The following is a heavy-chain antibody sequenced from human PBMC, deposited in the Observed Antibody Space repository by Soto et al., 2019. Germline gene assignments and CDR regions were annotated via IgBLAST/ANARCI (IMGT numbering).Heavy chain of an antibody. CDR2: ISDDSSIT. J-gene: IGHJ5*01. V-gene: IGHV3-23*01. CDR1: GFTFSTFE. Sequence: EVQLLESGGGLVQPGGSLRLSCAASGFTFSTFEMSWVRKAPGRGLEWVSFISDDSSITYYADAVKGRFTISRDNSKHTLYLQMKSLTAEDTAVYAYVKGRWLDFWGQRTLVTVS. CDR3: VKGRWLDF.